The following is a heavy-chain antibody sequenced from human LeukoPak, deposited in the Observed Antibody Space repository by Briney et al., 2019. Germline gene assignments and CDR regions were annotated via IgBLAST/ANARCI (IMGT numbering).Heavy chain of an antibody. V-gene: IGHV3-23*01. CDR3: STTMVVTPRSDY. D-gene: IGHD4-23*01. J-gene: IGHJ4*02. CDR1: GFTFSSYA. Sequence: GRSLRLSCAASGFTFSSYAMSWVRQAPGKGLEWVSAISGTGGSTYYADSVKGRFTISRDNSKNTLYLQMNSLRAEDTAVYYCSTTMVVTPRSDYWGQGTLVTVSS. CDR2: ISGTGGST.